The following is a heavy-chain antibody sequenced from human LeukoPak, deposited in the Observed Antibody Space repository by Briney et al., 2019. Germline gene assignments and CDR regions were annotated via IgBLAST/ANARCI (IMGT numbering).Heavy chain of an antibody. Sequence: GGSLRLSCAASGFTFSIYWMTWVRQAPGKGLEWVANIKPDGSWKSYVDSVKGRFIISRDNAKKSLYMEMNSLRAEDTAVYYCASPLVESSGNVHFGLWGRGTLVTVSS. J-gene: IGHJ2*01. CDR2: IKPDGSWK. CDR1: GFTFSIYW. D-gene: IGHD4-23*01. CDR3: ASPLVESSGNVHFGL. V-gene: IGHV3-7*05.